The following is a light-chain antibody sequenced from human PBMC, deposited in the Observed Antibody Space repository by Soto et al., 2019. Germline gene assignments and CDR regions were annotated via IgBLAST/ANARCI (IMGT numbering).Light chain of an antibody. J-gene: IGLJ1*01. CDR3: AAWDDSLNGYV. CDR1: SSNIGTNA. CDR2: NNN. V-gene: IGLV1-44*01. Sequence: QPLLTQPPSASGTPGQRVTISCSGGSSNIGTNAVNWYQQLPGTAPKLLIYNNNQRPSGVPDRFSGSKSGTSASLAISGLQSEDEADYYCAAWDDSLNGYVFGTGTKVTVL.